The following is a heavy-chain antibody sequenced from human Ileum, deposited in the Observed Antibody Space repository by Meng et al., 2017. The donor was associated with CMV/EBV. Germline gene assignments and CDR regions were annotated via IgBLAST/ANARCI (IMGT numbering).Heavy chain of an antibody. CDR2: ISYDGSNK. J-gene: IGHJ6*02. Sequence: GESLKISCAASGFTFSSYAMHWVRQAPGKGLEWVAVISYDGSNKYYADSVKGRFTISRDNSKNTLYLQMNSLRAEDTAVYYCARDLGYCGGDCYSWSGNYYYGMDVWGQGTTVTVSS. D-gene: IGHD2-21*01. V-gene: IGHV3-30*04. CDR1: GFTFSSYA. CDR3: ARDLGYCGGDCYSWSGNYYYGMDV.